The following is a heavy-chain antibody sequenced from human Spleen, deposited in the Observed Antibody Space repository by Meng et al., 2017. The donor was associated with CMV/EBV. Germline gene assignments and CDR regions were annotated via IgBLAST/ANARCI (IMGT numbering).Heavy chain of an antibody. J-gene: IGHJ5*02. Sequence: CSVSGGSMSSSDYDWGWIRQATGKGLEWIGSIYYRERTYYNPSLKGRVTISVDTTKNQFSLKVNSVTAADTAAYYYVRIKGRNNWFDPWGQGNLVTVSS. CDR2: IYYRERT. CDR1: GGSMSSSDYD. V-gene: IGHV4-39*07. CDR3: VRIKGRNNWFDP.